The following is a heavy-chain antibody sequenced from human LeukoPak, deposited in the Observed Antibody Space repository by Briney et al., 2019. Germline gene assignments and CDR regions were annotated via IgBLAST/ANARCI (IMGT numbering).Heavy chain of an antibody. CDR3: ARDSLRGYGGVDY. Sequence: GGSLRLSCAASGFTFSSYYMSWIRQAPGKGLEWVSYISSSGSTTYYADSVKGRFTISRDNSKNSLYLQMNSLRAEDTAVYYCARDSLRGYGGVDYWGQGTLVTVSS. D-gene: IGHD1-26*01. V-gene: IGHV3-11*04. CDR2: ISSSGSTT. J-gene: IGHJ4*02. CDR1: GFTFSSYY.